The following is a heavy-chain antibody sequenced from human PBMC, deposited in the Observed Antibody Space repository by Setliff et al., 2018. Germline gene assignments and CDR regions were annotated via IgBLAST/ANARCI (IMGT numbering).Heavy chain of an antibody. CDR3: ARGPPDFVVVPAAAKFDF. Sequence: ASVKVSCKTSGYTFTNFGIHWVRQAPGQGLEWMGWNSAYAQKFQGRVTMTTDTPTSTAYMELRSLRSDDTAVYYCARGPPDFVVVPAAAKFDFWGQGTLVTVSS. CDR2: NSAY. V-gene: IGHV1-18*01. CDR1: GYTFTNFG. J-gene: IGHJ4*02. D-gene: IGHD2-2*01.